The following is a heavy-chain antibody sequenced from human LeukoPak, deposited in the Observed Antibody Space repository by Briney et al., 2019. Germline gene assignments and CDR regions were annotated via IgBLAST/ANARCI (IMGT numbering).Heavy chain of an antibody. CDR2: NSADNGIT. V-gene: IGHV1-18*01. J-gene: IGHJ4*02. D-gene: IGHD5-18*01. CDR1: GYTFTTSG. Sequence: ASVKVSCKASGYTFTTSGINWVRQAPGQGLEWLGWNSADNGITRCAQKFQGRVTLISDTSTNTAYMELRNLRSDDTAVYYCARVKQLWRDYYLDYWGQGTLVTVSS. CDR3: ARVKQLWRDYYLDY.